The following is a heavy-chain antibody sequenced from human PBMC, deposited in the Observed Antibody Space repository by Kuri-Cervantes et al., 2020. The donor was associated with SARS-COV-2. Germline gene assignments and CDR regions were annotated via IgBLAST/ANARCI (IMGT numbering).Heavy chain of an antibody. CDR1: GYTFTGYY. CDR2: INPNSGGT. V-gene: IGHV1-2*02. Sequence: ASVKVSCKASGYTFTGYYMHWVRQAPGQGLEWMGWINPNSGGTNYAQKFQGRVTMTRDTSISTAYMELSRLRSDDTAVYYCARDTYYDFWSGYQPHPYGMDVWGQGTMVTVSS. CDR3: ARDTYYDFWSGYQPHPYGMDV. J-gene: IGHJ6*02. D-gene: IGHD3-3*01.